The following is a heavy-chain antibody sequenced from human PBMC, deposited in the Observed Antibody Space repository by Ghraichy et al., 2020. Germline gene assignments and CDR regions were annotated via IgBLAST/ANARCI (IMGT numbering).Heavy chain of an antibody. CDR3: ASLKY. CDR1: GASFNSNY. CDR2: INHRGNT. V-gene: IGHV4-34*01. J-gene: IGHJ4*02. Sequence: SQTLSLTCVVYGASFNSNYWSWIRQPPGKGLEWIGEINHRGNTNYNPALKTRVTISVDTSKNQLSLRLTSVTAADTAVYYCASLKYWGQGSPVTVSS.